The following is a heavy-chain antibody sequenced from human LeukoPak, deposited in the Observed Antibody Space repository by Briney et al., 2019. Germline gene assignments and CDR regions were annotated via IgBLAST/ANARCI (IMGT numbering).Heavy chain of an antibody. D-gene: IGHD3-9*01. CDR2: TSAYNGNT. CDR3: ARDLSLSYDILTGYYSRYYYGMDV. V-gene: IGHV1-18*04. J-gene: IGHJ6*04. CDR1: GYTFTSYG. Sequence: ASVKVSCKASGYTFTSYGISWVRQAPGQGLEWMGWTSAYNGNTNYAQKLQGRVTMTTDTSTSTAYMELRSLRSDDTAVYYCARDLSLSYDILTGYYSRYYYGMDVWGKGTTVTVSS.